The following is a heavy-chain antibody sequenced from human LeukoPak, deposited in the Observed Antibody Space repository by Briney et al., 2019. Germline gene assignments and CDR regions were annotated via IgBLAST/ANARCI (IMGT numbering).Heavy chain of an antibody. CDR2: ISSSSSYI. CDR3: ARDLGSSGWYRVWEHLDY. CDR1: GFTFSSYS. J-gene: IGHJ4*02. V-gene: IGHV3-21*01. Sequence: GGPLRLSCAASGFTFSSYSMNWVRQTPGKGLEWVSSISSSSSYIYYADSVKGRFTISRDNAKNSLYLQMNSLRAEDTAVYYCARDLGSSGWYRVWEHLDYWGQGTLVTVSS. D-gene: IGHD6-19*01.